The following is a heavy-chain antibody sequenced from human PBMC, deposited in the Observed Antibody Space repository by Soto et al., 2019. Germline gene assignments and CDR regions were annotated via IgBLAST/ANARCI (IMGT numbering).Heavy chain of an antibody. CDR2: IIPIFGTA. CDR1: GGTFSSYA. D-gene: IGHD6-19*01. CDR3: ARAVVGSGWYGNYYYYGMDV. V-gene: IGHV1-69*13. Sequence: ASVKVSCKASGGTFSSYAISWVRQAPGQGLEWMGGIIPIFGTANYAQKFQGRVTITADESTSTAYMELSSLRSEDTAVYYCARAVVGSGWYGNYYYYGMDVWGQGTTVTVSS. J-gene: IGHJ6*02.